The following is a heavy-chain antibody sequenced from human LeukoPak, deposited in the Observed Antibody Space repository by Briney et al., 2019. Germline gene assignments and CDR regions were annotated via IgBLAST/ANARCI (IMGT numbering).Heavy chain of an antibody. J-gene: IGHJ5*02. CDR3: GRLRSGEGWLDP. D-gene: IGHD3-10*01. CDR2: IKQDGSET. CDR1: GFTFSNYW. V-gene: IGHV3-7*01. Sequence: GGSLRLPCAASGFTFSNYWMTWVRQAPGKGLEGVAHIKQDGSETHYVDSVKGRFTISRDNAKNSLYLQINSLRAEDTAVYYCGRLRSGEGWLDPWGQGTLITVSS.